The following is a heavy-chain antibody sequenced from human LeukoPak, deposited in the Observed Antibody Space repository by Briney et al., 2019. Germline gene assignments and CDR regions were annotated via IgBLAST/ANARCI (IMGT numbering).Heavy chain of an antibody. Sequence: SETLSLTCAVYGGSFSGYYWGWIRQPPGKGLEWIGEINHSGSTNYNPSLKSRVTISVDSSKNQFSLKLSSVTAADTAVYYCARGLVYYGMDVWGQGTTVTVSS. V-gene: IGHV4-34*01. CDR2: INHSGST. CDR3: ARGLVYYGMDV. CDR1: GGSFSGYY. J-gene: IGHJ6*02. D-gene: IGHD2-8*02.